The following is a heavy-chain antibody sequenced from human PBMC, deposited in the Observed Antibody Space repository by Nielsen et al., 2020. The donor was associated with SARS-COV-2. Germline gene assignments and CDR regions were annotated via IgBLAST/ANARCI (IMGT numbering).Heavy chain of an antibody. Sequence: ASVKVSCKASGYTFTDYYIHWVRQAPGRGLEWMGRINPYSGGTNYAQKFQGTVTMTRGASISTVYMELTSDDTAVYYCARARATIFGLVMSYGMDVWGQGTTVAVSS. V-gene: IGHV1-2*06. CDR2: INPYSGGT. CDR1: GYTFTDYY. J-gene: IGHJ6*02. D-gene: IGHD3/OR15-3a*01. CDR3: ARARATIFGLVMSYGMDV.